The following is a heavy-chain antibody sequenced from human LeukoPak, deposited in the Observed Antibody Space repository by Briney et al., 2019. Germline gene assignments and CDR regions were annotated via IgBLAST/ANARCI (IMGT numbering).Heavy chain of an antibody. CDR2: MNPNSGNT. J-gene: IGHJ5*02. CDR3: ARNPPSSGWLDP. CDR1: GYTFTSYD. V-gene: IGHV1-8*01. Sequence: ASVKVSCKASGYTFTSYDINWVRQATGQGLEWMGWMNPNSGNTGYAQKFQGRVTMTSDTSISTAYFDLSSLTSEDTAVYYCARNPPSSGWLDPWGQGTLVTASS. D-gene: IGHD6-19*01.